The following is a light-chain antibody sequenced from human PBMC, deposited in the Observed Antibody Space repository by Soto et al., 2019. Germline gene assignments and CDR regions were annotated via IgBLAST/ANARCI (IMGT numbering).Light chain of an antibody. V-gene: IGKV1-39*01. J-gene: IGKJ1*01. CDR2: AAS. CDR3: QQSYSTPWT. CDR1: QSISSY. Sequence: DIQMTQSPSSLSASVGDRVTLTSRASQSISSYLNWYQQKPGKAPKLLIYAASSLQSGVPSRFSGSGSGTDFTLTISSLQPEDFATYYCQQSYSTPWTFGQGTKVDI.